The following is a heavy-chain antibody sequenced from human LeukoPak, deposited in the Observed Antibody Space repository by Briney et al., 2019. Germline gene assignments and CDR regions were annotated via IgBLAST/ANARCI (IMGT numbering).Heavy chain of an antibody. D-gene: IGHD3-22*01. V-gene: IGHV3-64*01. Sequence: GGSLTLSCAVSGFTFSSYAMHWVRQAPGKGLEYVSAISSNGGSTYYANSVKGRFTISRDNSKNTLYLQMGSLRAEDMAVYYCARDRVTMSYYYYMDVWGKGTTVTVSS. CDR3: ARDRVTMSYYYYMDV. CDR2: ISSNGGST. J-gene: IGHJ6*03. CDR1: GFTFSSYA.